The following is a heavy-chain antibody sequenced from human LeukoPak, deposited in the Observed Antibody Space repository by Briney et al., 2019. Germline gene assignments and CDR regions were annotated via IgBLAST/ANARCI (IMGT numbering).Heavy chain of an antibody. CDR2: ISGSGGST. D-gene: IGHD3-9*01. CDR3: AKGRYFDWSYCYFDY. V-gene: IGHV3-23*01. J-gene: IGHJ4*02. CDR1: GFTFSSYG. Sequence: PGGSLRLSCAASGFTFSSYGMSWVRQAPGKGLEWVSAISGSGGSTYNADSVKGRFTISRDNSKNTLYLQMNSLRAEDTAVYYCAKGRYFDWSYCYFDYWGQGTLVTVSS.